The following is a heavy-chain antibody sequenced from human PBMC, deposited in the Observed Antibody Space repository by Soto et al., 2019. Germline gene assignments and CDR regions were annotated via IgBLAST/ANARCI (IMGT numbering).Heavy chain of an antibody. D-gene: IGHD1-26*01. CDR1: GGSISTYY. CDR2: THYSGST. Sequence: QVQLQESGPGLVKPSETLSLTCTVSGGSISTYYWSWIRQPPSKGLEWIGYTHYSGSTNYNPSLKTRVTISVDTSKNQFSLKLSSVTAADTAVYYCARGERLGSWFDPWGQGTLVTVSS. J-gene: IGHJ5*02. CDR3: ARGERLGSWFDP. V-gene: IGHV4-59*08.